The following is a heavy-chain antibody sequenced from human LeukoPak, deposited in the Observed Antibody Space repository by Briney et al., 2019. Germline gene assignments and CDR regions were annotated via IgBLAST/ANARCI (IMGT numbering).Heavy chain of an antibody. CDR2: IYYSGST. V-gene: IGHV4-39*01. CDR3: ATPRRGFWSVYYNRALDI. D-gene: IGHD3-3*01. CDR1: GGSISSSSYY. Sequence: SETLSLTCTVSGGSISSSSYYWDWIRQPPGKGLEWIGSIYYSGSTYYNPSLKSRVTISVDTSKNQFSLKLSSVTAADTAVYYCATPRRGFWSVYYNRALDIWGQGQWSPSLQ. J-gene: IGHJ3*02.